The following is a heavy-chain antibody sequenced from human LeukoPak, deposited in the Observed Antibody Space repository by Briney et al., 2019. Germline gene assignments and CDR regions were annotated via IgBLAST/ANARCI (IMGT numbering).Heavy chain of an antibody. CDR3: ARLKKVGGWTSVPTAFDY. CDR1: GGSISSSSYY. V-gene: IGHV4-39*01. Sequence: SETLSLTCTVSGGSISSSSYYWGWIRQPPGKGLEWIGSIYYSGSTYYNPSLKSRVTISVDTSKNQFSLKLSSVTAADTAVYYCARLKKVGGWTSVPTAFDYRGQGTLVTVSS. D-gene: IGHD3/OR15-3a*01. J-gene: IGHJ4*02. CDR2: IYYSGST.